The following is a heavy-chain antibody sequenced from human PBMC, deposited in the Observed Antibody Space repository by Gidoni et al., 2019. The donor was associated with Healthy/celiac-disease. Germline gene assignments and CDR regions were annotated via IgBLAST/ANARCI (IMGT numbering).Heavy chain of an antibody. CDR3: AKDRIAAAGAEGAYYYYYGMDV. J-gene: IGHJ6*02. Sequence: SSYGMHWVRQAPGKGLEWVAVISYDGSNKYYADSVKGRFTISRDNSKNTLYLQMNSLRAEDTAVYYCAKDRIAAAGAEGAYYYYYGMDVWGQGTTVTVSS. D-gene: IGHD6-13*01. CDR2: ISYDGSNK. CDR1: SSYG. V-gene: IGHV3-30*18.